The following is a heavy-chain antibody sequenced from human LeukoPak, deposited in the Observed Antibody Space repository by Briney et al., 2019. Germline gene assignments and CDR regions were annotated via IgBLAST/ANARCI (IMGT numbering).Heavy chain of an antibody. D-gene: IGHD2-15*01. V-gene: IGHV4-61*08. CDR1: GGSISSGGYY. Sequence: SETLSLTCTVSGGSISSGGYYWSWIRQHPGKGLEWIGYIYYSGSTNYNPSLKSRVTISVDTSKNQFSLKLSSVTAADTAAYYCARGYYFCSGGSCYYYGMDVWGQGTTVTVSS. J-gene: IGHJ6*02. CDR2: IYYSGST. CDR3: ARGYYFCSGGSCYYYGMDV.